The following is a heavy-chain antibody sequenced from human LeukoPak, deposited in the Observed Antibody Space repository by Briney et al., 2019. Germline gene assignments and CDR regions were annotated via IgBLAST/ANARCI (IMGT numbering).Heavy chain of an antibody. CDR1: GGSISSGGYS. D-gene: IGHD1-26*01. CDR3: ARVGERGVVDNWFDP. J-gene: IGHJ5*02. Sequence: SETLSLTCAVSGGSISSGGYSWSWIRQPPGKGLEWIGYIYHSGSTYYNPSLKSRVTISVDRSKNQFSLKLSSVTAADTAVYYCARVGERGVVDNWFDPWGQGTLVTVSS. CDR2: IYHSGST. V-gene: IGHV4-30-2*01.